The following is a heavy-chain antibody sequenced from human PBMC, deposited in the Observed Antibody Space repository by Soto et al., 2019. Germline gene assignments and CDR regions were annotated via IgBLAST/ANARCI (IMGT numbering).Heavy chain of an antibody. CDR1: GYTFTGYY. CDR3: ARDREGVPYYDFWSGNNWFDP. D-gene: IGHD3-3*01. J-gene: IGHJ5*02. CDR2: INPNSGGT. Sequence: QVQLVQSGAEVKKPGASVKVSCKASGYTFTGYYMHWVRQAPGQGLEWMGWINPNSGGTNYAQKFQGCVTMTRDTSISTAYMELSRLRSDDTAVYYCARDREGVPYYDFWSGNNWFDPWGQGTLVTVSS. V-gene: IGHV1-2*04.